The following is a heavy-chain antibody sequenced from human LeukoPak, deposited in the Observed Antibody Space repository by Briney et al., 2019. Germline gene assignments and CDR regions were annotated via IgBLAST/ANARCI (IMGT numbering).Heavy chain of an antibody. D-gene: IGHD2-15*01. J-gene: IGHJ6*03. V-gene: IGHV1-69*05. CDR3: ARAPLPPGGFYYHYYMVV. CDR1: GGTFSNFG. Sequence: GASVKVSCKAPGGTFSNFGINWVRQAPGQGLEWMGGMIPIFDTANYAQRFQGRVTITTDDSTSTAYMELSSLRSEDTAVYYCARAPLPPGGFYYHYYMVVWGKGTTVTVSS. CDR2: MIPIFDTA.